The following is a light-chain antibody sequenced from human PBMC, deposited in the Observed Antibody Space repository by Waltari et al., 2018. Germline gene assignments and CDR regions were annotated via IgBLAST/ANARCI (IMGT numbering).Light chain of an antibody. CDR2: GAS. CDR3: QQYGSSPPYT. V-gene: IGKV3-20*01. CDR1: QSVNSSY. J-gene: IGKJ2*01. Sequence: EIVLTPSPGTLSLSPGETATLSCRASQSVNSSYLAWYQQTPGQAPRLLICGASSQAADMPDMVSGSRSGTDFTLTISRLEPGDFAVYYCQQYGSSPPYTFGQGTELEIK.